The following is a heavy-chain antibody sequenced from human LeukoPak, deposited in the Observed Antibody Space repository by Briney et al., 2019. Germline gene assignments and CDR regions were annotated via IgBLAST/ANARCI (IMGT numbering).Heavy chain of an antibody. CDR1: GFTFSSYW. CDR3: SRTMHV. V-gene: IGHV3-7*03. Sequence: GGSLRLSCAASGFTFSSYWMHWVRQAPGKGLEWVANIKQDGSEKYYVDSVKGRFSISRDNTKNSLYLQMNSLRAEDSAVYYCSRTMHVWGQGTTVTVSS. J-gene: IGHJ6*02. CDR2: IKQDGSEK.